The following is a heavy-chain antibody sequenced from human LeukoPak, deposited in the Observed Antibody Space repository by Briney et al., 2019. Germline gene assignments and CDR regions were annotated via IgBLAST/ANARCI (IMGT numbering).Heavy chain of an antibody. J-gene: IGHJ4*02. CDR3: ARRRFLRGPDVVNPFDY. CDR2: INYSGST. CDR1: GGSISSTFYY. V-gene: IGHV4-39*01. Sequence: SETLSPTCTVSGGSISSTFYYWGWIRQPPGKGLEWIGSINYSGSTYYNPSLKSRVTISVDTSKNQFSLRLSSVTAADTAVYYCARRRFLRGPDVVNPFDYWGQGTLVTVSS. D-gene: IGHD5/OR15-5a*01.